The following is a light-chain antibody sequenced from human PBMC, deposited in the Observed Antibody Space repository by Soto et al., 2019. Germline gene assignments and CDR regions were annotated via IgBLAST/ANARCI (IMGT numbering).Light chain of an antibody. J-gene: IGKJ1*01. CDR2: GAS. Sequence: EIVLTQSPGILSLSPWERATLSCRASHSVSNDFLAWYQQKPGQAPRLLIYGASSRATGIPARFSGSGSGTDFTLTISSLEPEDFAVYYCQQLTDWPPQWTFGQGTKVDIK. CDR1: HSVSNDF. V-gene: IGKV3-11*01. CDR3: QQLTDWPPQWT.